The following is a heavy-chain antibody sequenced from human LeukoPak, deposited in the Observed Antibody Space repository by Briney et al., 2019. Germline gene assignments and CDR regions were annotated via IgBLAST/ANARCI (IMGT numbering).Heavy chain of an antibody. D-gene: IGHD5-18*01. CDR2: INPNSGGT. V-gene: IGHV1-2*02. CDR3: ARVAAVDTAMADFDY. J-gene: IGHJ4*02. Sequence: ASVKVSCKASGNTFTGYYIHWVRQAPGQGLEWMGWINPNSGGTNYAQKFQGRVTMTRDTSISTAYMELSRLRSEDTAVYYCARVAAVDTAMADFDYWGQGTLVTVSS. CDR1: GNTFTGYY.